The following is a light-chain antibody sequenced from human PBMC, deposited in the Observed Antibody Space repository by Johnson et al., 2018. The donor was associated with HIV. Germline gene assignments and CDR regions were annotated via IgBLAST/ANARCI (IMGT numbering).Light chain of an antibody. CDR3: GTWDTSLSAGGV. CDR1: SSNIGNNY. V-gene: IGLV1-51*02. J-gene: IGLJ1*01. CDR2: EKN. Sequence: QSVLTQPPSVSAAPGQKVTISCSGSSSNIGNNYVSWYQQLPGTAPTLLIYEKNKRPSGIPDRFSASKSGTSATLAITGLQTGDEADYYCGTWDTSLSAGGVFGSGTKVTVL.